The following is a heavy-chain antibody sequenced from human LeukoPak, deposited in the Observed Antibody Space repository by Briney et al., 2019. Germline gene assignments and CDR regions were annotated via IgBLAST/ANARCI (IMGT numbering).Heavy chain of an antibody. Sequence: ASVKVSCKASGYTFTSYGISWVRQAPGQGLEWMGWISAYNGNTNYAQKLQGRVTMTTDTSTSTAYMELSRLRSDDTAVYYCARGSLYYDFWSGYFDWFDPWGQGTLVTVSS. V-gene: IGHV1-18*01. J-gene: IGHJ5*02. D-gene: IGHD3-3*01. CDR2: ISAYNGNT. CDR1: GYTFTSYG. CDR3: ARGSLYYDFWSGYFDWFDP.